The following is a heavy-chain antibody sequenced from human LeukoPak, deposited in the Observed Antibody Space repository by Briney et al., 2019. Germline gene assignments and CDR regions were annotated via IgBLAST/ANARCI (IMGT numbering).Heavy chain of an antibody. V-gene: IGHV3-21*04. CDR3: ARDSVAIARDWFDP. D-gene: IGHD2-21*01. Sequence: PGGSLRLSCAASGFTFSSYSMNWVRQAPGKGLEWVSSISSSSSYIYYADSVKGRFTISRDNAKNSLYLQMNSLRAEDTAVYYCARDSVAIARDWFDPWGQGTLVSVSS. J-gene: IGHJ5*02. CDR1: GFTFSSYS. CDR2: ISSSSSYI.